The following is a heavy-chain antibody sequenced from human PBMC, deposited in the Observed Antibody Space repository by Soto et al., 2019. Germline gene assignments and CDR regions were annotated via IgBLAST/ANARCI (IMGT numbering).Heavy chain of an antibody. V-gene: IGHV4-59*11. CDR3: ARKLSRGNYDYIWGTYLAFDI. J-gene: IGHJ3*02. CDR2: MYYSGST. Sequence: SETLSLTCTVSGGSISSHYWSWIRQPPGKGLQWIGYMYYSGSTDYNPSLKSRVTISVDTSKNQFSLKLTSVTAADTAVYFCARKLSRGNYDYIWGTYLAFDIWGQGTMVTVSS. D-gene: IGHD3-16*02. CDR1: GGSISSHY.